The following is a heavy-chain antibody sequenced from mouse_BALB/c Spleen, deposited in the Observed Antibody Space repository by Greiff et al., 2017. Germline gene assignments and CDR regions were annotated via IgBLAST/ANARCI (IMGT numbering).Heavy chain of an antibody. CDR2: INPSTGYT. CDR3: ARREGFTAWFAY. J-gene: IGHJ3*01. CDR1: GYTFTSYW. V-gene: IGHV1-7*01. Sequence: QVQLQQSGAELAKPGASVKMSCKASGYTFTSYWMHWVKQRPGQGLEWIGYINPSTGYTEYNQKFKDKATLTADKSSSTAYMQLSSLTSEDSAVYYCARREGFTAWFAYWGQGTLVTVSA.